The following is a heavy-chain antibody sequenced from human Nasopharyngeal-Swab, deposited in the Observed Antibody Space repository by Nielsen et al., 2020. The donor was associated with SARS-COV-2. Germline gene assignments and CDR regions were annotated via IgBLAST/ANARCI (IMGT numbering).Heavy chain of an antibody. Sequence: WVRQAPGQGLEWMGIINPSGGSTSYAQKFQGRVTMTRDTSTSTVYMELSSLRSEDTAVYYCARDSRPLGELQRAFDIWGQGTMVTVSS. J-gene: IGHJ3*02. V-gene: IGHV1-46*01. CDR3: ARDSRPLGELQRAFDI. D-gene: IGHD1-26*01. CDR2: INPSGGST.